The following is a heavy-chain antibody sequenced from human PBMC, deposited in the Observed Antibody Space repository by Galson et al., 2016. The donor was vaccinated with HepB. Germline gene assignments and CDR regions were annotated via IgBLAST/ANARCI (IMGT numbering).Heavy chain of an antibody. J-gene: IGHJ5*02. CDR2: IRSKANSYAT. Sequence: SLRLSCAASGFTFSGSAMHWVRQASGKGLEWVGRIRSKANSYATAYAASVKGRFTISRDDSKNTAYLQMNSLKTEGTAVYYCTSQACSGGSRYGWFDPWGEGTLVTVSS. CDR3: TSQACSGGSRYGWFDP. CDR1: GFTFSGSA. V-gene: IGHV3-73*01. D-gene: IGHD2-15*01.